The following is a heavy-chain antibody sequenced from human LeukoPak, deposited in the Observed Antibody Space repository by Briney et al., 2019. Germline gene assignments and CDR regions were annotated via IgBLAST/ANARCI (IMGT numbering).Heavy chain of an antibody. CDR2: INPSGGST. D-gene: IGHD6-13*01. V-gene: IGHV1-46*01. Sequence: GASVKVSCKASGYTFTSYYMHWVRQAPGQGLEWMGIINPSGGSTSYAQKFQGRVTMTRNTSISTAYMELSSLRSEDTAVYYCARGFVPSSWYFARGWSYYYCYMDVWGKGTTVTVSS. J-gene: IGHJ6*03. CDR3: ARGFVPSSWYFARGWSYYYCYMDV. CDR1: GYTFTSYY.